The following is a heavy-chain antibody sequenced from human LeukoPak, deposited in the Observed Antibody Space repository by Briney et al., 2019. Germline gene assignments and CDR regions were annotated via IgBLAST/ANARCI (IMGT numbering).Heavy chain of an antibody. J-gene: IGHJ4*02. Sequence: SETLSLTCAVYGGSFSGYYWSWIRQPPGKGLELIGEINHSGSTNYNPSLKSRVTISVDTSKNQFSLQLSSVIAADTAVYYCERGYGGNSGWYYWGQGTLVTVSS. CDR3: ERGYGGNSGWYY. V-gene: IGHV4-34*01. D-gene: IGHD4-23*01. CDR1: GGSFSGYY. CDR2: INHSGST.